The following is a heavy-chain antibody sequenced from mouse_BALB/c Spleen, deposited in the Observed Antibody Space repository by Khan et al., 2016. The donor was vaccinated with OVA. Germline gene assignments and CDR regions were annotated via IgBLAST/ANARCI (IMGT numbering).Heavy chain of an antibody. CDR3: SRKHYSSDRYFDV. D-gene: IGHD2-12*01. J-gene: IGHJ1*01. V-gene: IGHV9-3-1*01. Sequence: QIQLVQSGPELKKPGETVKISCKASGYTFTNYGVNRGKQTPGKGIKWRGWINTYTGEPTYADDFKGRFVFSLETSASTAYLQINNLKKEDTASYFCSRKHYSSDRYFDVWGAGTTVTVSS. CDR2: INTYTGEP. CDR1: GYTFTNYG.